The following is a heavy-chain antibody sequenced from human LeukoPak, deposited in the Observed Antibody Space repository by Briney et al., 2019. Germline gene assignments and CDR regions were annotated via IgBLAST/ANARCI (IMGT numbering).Heavy chain of an antibody. Sequence: SETLSLTCTVSGGSISSGGYYWSWIRQPPGKGLEWIGYIYHSGSTYYNPSLKSRVTISVDRSKNQFSLKLSSVTAADTAVYYCARARGELPYFDYWGQGTLVTVSS. CDR1: GGSISSGGYY. CDR3: ARARGELPYFDY. CDR2: IYHSGST. D-gene: IGHD1-26*01. J-gene: IGHJ4*02. V-gene: IGHV4-30-2*01.